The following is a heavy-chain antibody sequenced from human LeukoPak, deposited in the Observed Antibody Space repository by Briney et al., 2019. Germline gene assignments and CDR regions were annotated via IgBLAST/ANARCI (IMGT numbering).Heavy chain of an antibody. Sequence: SQTLSLTCAISVDSVSSNSAAWNWIRQSPSRGLEWLGRTYYRSKWYNDYAVSVKSRITINPDTSKNQFSLQLNSVTPEDTAVYYCARDRIVAAGRFRSDAFDIWGQGTMVTVSS. CDR3: ARDRIVAAGRFRSDAFDI. CDR2: TYYRSKWYN. J-gene: IGHJ3*02. V-gene: IGHV6-1*01. D-gene: IGHD6-25*01. CDR1: VDSVSSNSAA.